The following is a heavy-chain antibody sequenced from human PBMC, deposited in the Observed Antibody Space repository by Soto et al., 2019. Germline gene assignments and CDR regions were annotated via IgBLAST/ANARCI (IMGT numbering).Heavy chain of an antibody. CDR3: GPSGILATGALNWCAP. J-gene: IGHJ5*02. V-gene: IGHV1-3*01. Sequence: VQLVQSGAEGKKPGASVKVSCNASGYTFTNYAMHWVRQAPGPSLAWMGWINGGNGDTKYSQKFQERITITRDTSASTAYMELSSLRSEDSAVYYCGPSGILATGALNWCAPWGQGTLVTVSS. D-gene: IGHD2-15*01. CDR2: INGGNGDT. CDR1: GYTFTNYA.